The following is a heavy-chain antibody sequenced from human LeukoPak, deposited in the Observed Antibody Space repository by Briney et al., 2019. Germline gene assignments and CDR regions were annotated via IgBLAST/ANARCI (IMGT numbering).Heavy chain of an antibody. V-gene: IGHV4-34*01. J-gene: IGHJ4*02. D-gene: IGHD3-10*01. CDR2: INHSGST. Sequence: SETLSLTCAVYGGSFSGYYSSWIRQPPGKGLEWIGEINHSGSTNYNPSLKSRVTISVDTSKNQFSLKLSSVTAADTAVYYCARPNPWFGELLYYWGQGTLVTVSS. CDR1: GGSFSGYY. CDR3: ARPNPWFGELLYY.